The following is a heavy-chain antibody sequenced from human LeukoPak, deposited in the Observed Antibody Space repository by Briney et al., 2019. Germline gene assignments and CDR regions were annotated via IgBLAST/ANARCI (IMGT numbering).Heavy chain of an antibody. CDR2: ISGSSTYI. CDR1: GFTFSSYS. Sequence: TTGGSLRLSCAASGFTFSSYSMNWVRQAPGKGLEWVSSISGSSTYIYYADSVKGRFTVSRDNAKNSLYLQMNSLRAEDTAVHYCGRVPSDYWGQGTLVTVSS. J-gene: IGHJ4*02. CDR3: GRVPSDY. V-gene: IGHV3-21*01. D-gene: IGHD3-10*01.